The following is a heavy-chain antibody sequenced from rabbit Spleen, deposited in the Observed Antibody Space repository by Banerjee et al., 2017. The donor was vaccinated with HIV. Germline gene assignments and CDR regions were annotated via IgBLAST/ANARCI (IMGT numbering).Heavy chain of an antibody. V-gene: IGHV1S45*01. CDR3: ARNYVNAFDP. CDR2: IDTNDGDT. D-gene: IGHD1-1*01. J-gene: IGHJ2*01. CDR1: GFPFSSNW. Sequence: LEESGGGLVKPGGTLTLTCTVSGFPFSSNWICWVRQAPGKGLEWIACIDTNDGDTDYANWPKGRFTISKTSSTTVTLQMTSLTAADTATYFCARNYVNAFDPWGPSTLVTVS.